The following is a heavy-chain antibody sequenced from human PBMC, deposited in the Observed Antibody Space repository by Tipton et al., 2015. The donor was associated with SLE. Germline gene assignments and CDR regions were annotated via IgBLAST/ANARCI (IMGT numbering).Heavy chain of an antibody. Sequence: SLRLSCAASGFTFSSYEMNWVRQAPGKGLEWVSYISSSGSTIYYADSVKGRFTISRDNAKNSLYLQMNSLRREDTAVYYCARRAVTNDWYFDLWGRGTLVTVSS. CDR2: ISSSGSTI. D-gene: IGHD4-17*01. J-gene: IGHJ2*01. V-gene: IGHV3-48*03. CDR1: GFTFSSYE. CDR3: ARRAVTNDWYFDL.